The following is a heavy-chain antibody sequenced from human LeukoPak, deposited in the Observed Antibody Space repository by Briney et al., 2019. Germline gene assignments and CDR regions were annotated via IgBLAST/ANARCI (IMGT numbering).Heavy chain of an antibody. CDR3: AAWPSLDDY. D-gene: IGHD3-16*01. Sequence: SETLSLTCTVSGGSISSYYWSWIRQPPGKGLEWIGYIYYSGSSNYNPSLKSRVTISVDTSKNQFSLKLSSVAAADTAVYYCAAWPSLDDYWGQRTLVTVSS. V-gene: IGHV4-59*01. J-gene: IGHJ4*02. CDR1: GGSISSYY. CDR2: IYYSGSS.